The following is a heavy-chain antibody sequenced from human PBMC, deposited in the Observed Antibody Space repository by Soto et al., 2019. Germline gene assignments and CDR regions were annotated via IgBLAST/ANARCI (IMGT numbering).Heavy chain of an antibody. J-gene: IGHJ4*02. CDR1: GFTFSSYS. CDR3: AKEGDLIGYNYGSCFDY. V-gene: IGHV3-23*01. Sequence: GSLRLSCAASGFTFSSYSMSWVSQAPGKGLEWVSAITGSGGSTYYADSVKGRFTISRDNSKNTLYLQMNSLRAEDTAVYYCAKEGDLIGYNYGSCFDYWGQGTLVTVSS. CDR2: ITGSGGST. D-gene: IGHD5-18*01.